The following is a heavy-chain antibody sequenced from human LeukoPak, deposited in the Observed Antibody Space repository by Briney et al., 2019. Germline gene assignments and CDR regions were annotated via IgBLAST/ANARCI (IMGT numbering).Heavy chain of an antibody. Sequence: GGSLRLSCAASGFTFSSYWMHWVRQAPGKGLVWVSRINSDGSSTSYADSVKGRFTISRDNAKNTLYLQMNSLRAEDTAVYYCARESGVVVTATYFDYWGQGTLVTVSS. CDR3: ARESGVVVTATYFDY. J-gene: IGHJ4*02. CDR2: INSDGSST. D-gene: IGHD2-21*02. V-gene: IGHV3-74*01. CDR1: GFTFSSYW.